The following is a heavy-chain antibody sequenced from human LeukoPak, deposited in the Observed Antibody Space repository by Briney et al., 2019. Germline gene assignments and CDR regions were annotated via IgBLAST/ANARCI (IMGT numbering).Heavy chain of an antibody. J-gene: IGHJ4*02. D-gene: IGHD3-22*01. CDR1: GFTFSNAW. Sequence: GGSLRLSCAASGFTFSNAWMSWVCQAPGKGLEWVGRIKSKTDGGTTDYAAPVKGRFTISRDDSKNTLYLQMNSLKTEDTAVYYCTTPNYDSSGYYDYWGQGTLVTVSS. V-gene: IGHV3-15*01. CDR3: TTPNYDSSGYYDY. CDR2: IKSKTDGGTT.